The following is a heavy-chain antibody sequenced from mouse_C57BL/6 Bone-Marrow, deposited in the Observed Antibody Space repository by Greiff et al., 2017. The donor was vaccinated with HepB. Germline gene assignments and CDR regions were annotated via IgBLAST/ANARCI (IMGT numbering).Heavy chain of an antibody. J-gene: IGHJ4*01. Sequence: VQLQQSGPELVKPGASVKISCKASGYTFTDYYMNWVKQSHGKSLEWIGDINPNNGGTSYNQKFKGKATLTVDKSSSTAYMELRSLTSEDSAVYYCAITGTGPYAMDYWGQGTSVTVSS. CDR2: INPNNGGT. CDR3: AITGTGPYAMDY. V-gene: IGHV1-26*01. D-gene: IGHD4-1*01. CDR1: GYTFTDYY.